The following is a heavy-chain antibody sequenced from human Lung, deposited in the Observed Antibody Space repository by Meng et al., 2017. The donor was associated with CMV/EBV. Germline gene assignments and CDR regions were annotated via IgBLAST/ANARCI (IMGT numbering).Heavy chain of an antibody. V-gene: IGHV3-21*01. D-gene: IGHD2-15*01. CDR3: ARVWDIDDY. CDR2: ISSSSSYI. Sequence: GEXXKISCAASGFTFSSYSMNWVRQAPGKGLEWVSSISSSSSYIYYADSVKGRFTISRDNAKNSLYLQMNSLRAEDTAVYYCARVWDIDDYWGQGTLVTVSS. CDR1: GFTFSSYS. J-gene: IGHJ4*02.